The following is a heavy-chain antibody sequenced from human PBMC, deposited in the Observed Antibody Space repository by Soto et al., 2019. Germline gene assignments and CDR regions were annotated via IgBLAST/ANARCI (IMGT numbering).Heavy chain of an antibody. CDR2: IFYSGST. D-gene: IGHD2-21*01. J-gene: IGHJ5*02. CDR3: ARQPTTGDTDLWFDP. CDR1: GGSISTSRSY. Sequence: QLQLLESGPGLVKASETLSLTCSVSGGSISTSRSYWAWIRQPPGKGLEWLANIFYSGSTFYNPSLASRVSVSVDTSKNEFSLKLRSVTAADTAVYYCARQPTTGDTDLWFDPWGQGTLFTVSS. V-gene: IGHV4-39*01.